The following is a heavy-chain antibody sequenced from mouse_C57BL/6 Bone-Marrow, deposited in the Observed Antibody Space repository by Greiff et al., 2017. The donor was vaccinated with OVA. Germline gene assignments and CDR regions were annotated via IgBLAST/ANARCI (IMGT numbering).Heavy chain of an antibody. J-gene: IGHJ3*01. CDR2: IRLKSDNYAT. CDR1: GFTFSNYW. CDR3: TKSRYYYGSSPWFAY. V-gene: IGHV6-3*01. D-gene: IGHD1-1*01. Sequence: EVKLVESGGGLVQPGGSMKLSCVASGFTFSNYWMNWVRQSPEKGLEWVAQIRLKSDNYATHYAESVKGRFTISRDDSKSSVYLQMNNLRAEDTGIYYCTKSRYYYGSSPWFAYWGQGTLVTVSA.